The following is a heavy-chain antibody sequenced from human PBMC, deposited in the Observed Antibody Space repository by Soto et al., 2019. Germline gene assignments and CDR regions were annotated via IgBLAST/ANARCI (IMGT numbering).Heavy chain of an antibody. J-gene: IGHJ6*02. CDR2: IIPIFGTA. CDR1: GCTFSSYA. V-gene: IGHV1-69*06. CDR3: AREGGGYCSSTSCYNGMDV. D-gene: IGHD2-2*02. Sequence: SVKVSCKASGCTFSSYAISWVRQAPGQGLEWMGGIIPIFGTANYAQKFQGRVTITADKSTSTAYMELSSLRSEDTAVYYCAREGGGYCSSTSCYNGMDVWGQGTTVTVSS.